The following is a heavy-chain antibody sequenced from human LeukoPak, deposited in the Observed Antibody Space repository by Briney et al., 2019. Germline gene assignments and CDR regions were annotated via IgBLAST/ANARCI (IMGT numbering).Heavy chain of an antibody. Sequence: ASVRVSCTASGYTFTGYYMHWVRQAPGQGLEWMGWINPNSGGTNYAQKFQGRVTMTRDTSISTAYMELSRLRSDDTAVYYCARDARFLEWATNNFDYWGQGTLVTVSS. CDR3: ARDARFLEWATNNFDY. CDR1: GYTFTGYY. D-gene: IGHD3-3*01. CDR2: INPNSGGT. J-gene: IGHJ4*02. V-gene: IGHV1-2*02.